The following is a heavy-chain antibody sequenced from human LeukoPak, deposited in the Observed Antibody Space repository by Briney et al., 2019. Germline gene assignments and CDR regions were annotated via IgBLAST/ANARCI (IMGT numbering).Heavy chain of an antibody. Sequence: SETLSLTCAVYGGSFSGYYWSWIRQPPGKGLEWIGEINHSGSTNYNPSLKSRVTISVDTSKNQFSLKLSSVTAADTAVYYCAAWIQLGYYFDYWGQGTMVTVSP. CDR3: AAWIQLGYYFDY. D-gene: IGHD5-18*01. V-gene: IGHV4-34*01. CDR1: GGSFSGYY. J-gene: IGHJ4*02. CDR2: INHSGST.